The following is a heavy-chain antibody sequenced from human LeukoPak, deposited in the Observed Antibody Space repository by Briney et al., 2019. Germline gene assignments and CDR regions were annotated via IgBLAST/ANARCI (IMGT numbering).Heavy chain of an antibody. J-gene: IGHJ6*03. CDR1: GYLFTDYY. CDR2: INPNSGGT. CDR3: ARAPIAARGHYYYYYMDV. Sequence: GASVKVSCKASGYLFTDYYIHWVRQAPGQGLEWMGRINPNSGGTDYAQKFQGRVTMTRDTSTSTVYMELSSLRSEDTAVYYCARAPIAARGHYYYYYMDVWGKGTTVTVSS. D-gene: IGHD6-6*01. V-gene: IGHV1/OR15-1*04.